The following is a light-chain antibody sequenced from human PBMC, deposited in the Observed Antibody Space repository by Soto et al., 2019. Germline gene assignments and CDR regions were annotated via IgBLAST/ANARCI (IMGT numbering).Light chain of an antibody. CDR2: DVT. CDR3: TSYTRNDILL. Sequence: QSVLSQPPSASASPGQSVAISCTGTTSDIGAYNYVSWYQQHPGKVPKLIIYDVTKRPSGVPDHFSGSKSGNTASLTVSGLQTEDEADYYCTSYTRNDILLFGGGTKLTVL. V-gene: IGLV2-8*01. CDR1: TSDIGAYNY. J-gene: IGLJ3*02.